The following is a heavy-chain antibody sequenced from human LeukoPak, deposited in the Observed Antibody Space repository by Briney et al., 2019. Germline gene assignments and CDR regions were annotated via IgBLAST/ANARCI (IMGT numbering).Heavy chain of an antibody. CDR3: ARAPSTYSSGWYAEDY. V-gene: IGHV3-7*01. D-gene: IGHD6-19*01. Sequence: HSGGSLRLSCAASGFTFSSYWMSWVRQAPGKGLEWVANIKQDGSEKYYVDSVKGRFTISRDNAKNSLYLQMNSLRAEDTAVYYCARAPSTYSSGWYAEDYWGQGTLVTVSS. CDR1: GFTFSSYW. CDR2: IKQDGSEK. J-gene: IGHJ4*02.